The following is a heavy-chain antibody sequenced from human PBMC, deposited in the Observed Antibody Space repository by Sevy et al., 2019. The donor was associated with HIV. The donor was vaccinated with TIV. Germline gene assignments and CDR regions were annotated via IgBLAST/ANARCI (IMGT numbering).Heavy chain of an antibody. Sequence: SETLSLTCTVSGGSISGYYWSWIRQPPGKGLEWIGDIYYSGITNHNPSLKSRVTISGDTSKNQFSLKLSSVTAADPAVYYCARERQLVLDYWGQGTLVTVSS. CDR1: GGSISGYY. V-gene: IGHV4-59*01. CDR3: ARERQLVLDY. CDR2: IYYSGIT. D-gene: IGHD6-13*01. J-gene: IGHJ4*02.